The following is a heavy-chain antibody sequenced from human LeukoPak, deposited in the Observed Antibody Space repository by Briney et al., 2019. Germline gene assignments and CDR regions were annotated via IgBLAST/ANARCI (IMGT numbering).Heavy chain of an antibody. CDR2: INWNGGST. J-gene: IGHJ3*01. CDR1: GFTFDDYG. D-gene: IGHD2-8*01. V-gene: IGHV3-20*04. Sequence: PGGSLRLSCAASGFTFDDYGMNWVRQPPGKGLEWVCNINWNGGSTSYADSLKGRLTISRDNAKSSLYLQMNSLRAEDTAMYFCARRMLGDAFDVWGQGTMVTVSS. CDR3: ARRMLGDAFDV.